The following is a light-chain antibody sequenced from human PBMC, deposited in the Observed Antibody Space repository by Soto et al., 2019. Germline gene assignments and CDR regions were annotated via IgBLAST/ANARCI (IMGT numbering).Light chain of an antibody. CDR2: KAS. CDR1: QSISSW. V-gene: IGKV1-5*03. J-gene: IGKJ1*01. Sequence: DIQMTQSPSTLSASVGDSVTITCRASQSISSWLAWYQQKPGKAPKLLFYKASTLGSGVPSRFSGSGSGTDFPLTISILQPDDFANYYCQHYDTYWTFGQGTKVEIK. CDR3: QHYDTYWT.